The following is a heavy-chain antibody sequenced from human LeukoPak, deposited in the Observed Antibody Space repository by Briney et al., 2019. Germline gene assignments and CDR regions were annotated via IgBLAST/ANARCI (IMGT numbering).Heavy chain of an antibody. J-gene: IGHJ3*02. CDR3: ASRYCSSTSCLLDAFDI. Sequence: SETLSLTCAVYGGSFSGYYWSWIRQPPGKGLEWIGEINHSGGTNYNPSLMSRVTISVDTSKSQISLKMSSVTAADTAAYYCASRYCSSTSCLLDAFDIWGQGTMVSVSS. CDR1: GGSFSGYY. CDR2: INHSGGT. V-gene: IGHV4-34*01. D-gene: IGHD2-2*01.